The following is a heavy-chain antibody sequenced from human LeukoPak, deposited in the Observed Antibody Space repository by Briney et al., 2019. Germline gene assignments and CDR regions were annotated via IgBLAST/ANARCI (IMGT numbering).Heavy chain of an antibody. J-gene: IGHJ4*02. CDR3: ARTLKWLAFDY. CDR2: IHNIENI. Sequence: SETLSLTCAVSGGSISAYYWGWIRQAPGKGLEWIGNIHNIENINYNPSLKSRVTISLDTSKNQFSLKMTSVTAADTAVYYCARTLKWLAFDYWGQGTLVTVSS. D-gene: IGHD3-22*01. CDR1: GGSISAYY. V-gene: IGHV4-59*01.